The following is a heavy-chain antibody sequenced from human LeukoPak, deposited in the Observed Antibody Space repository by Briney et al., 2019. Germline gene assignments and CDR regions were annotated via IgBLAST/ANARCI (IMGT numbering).Heavy chain of an antibody. CDR3: VRDSRPGGAMGLYHNFDF. CDR1: GFTFSSYG. CDR2: IRHDGSNK. D-gene: IGHD3-16*01. J-gene: IGHJ4*02. Sequence: GGSLRLSCAASGFTFSSYGMHWVRQAPGKGLERVAFIRHDGSNKYHADSVKGQFTISRDNSKNTLFLQMNSLRGDDTAVYYCVRDSRPGGAMGLYHNFDFWGQGTLVTVSS. V-gene: IGHV3-30*02.